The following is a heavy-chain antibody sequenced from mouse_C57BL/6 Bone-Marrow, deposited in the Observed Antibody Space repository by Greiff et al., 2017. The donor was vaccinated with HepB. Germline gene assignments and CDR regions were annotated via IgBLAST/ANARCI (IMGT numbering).Heavy chain of an antibody. CDR1: GFTFSDYG. CDR3: ARRGTTVVAPTFYFDY. V-gene: IGHV5-17*01. D-gene: IGHD1-1*01. Sequence: EVQLQESGGGLVKPGGSLKLSCAASGFTFSDYGMHWVRQAPEKGLEWVAYISSGSSTIYYADTVKGRFTISRDNAKNTLFLQMTSLRSEDTAMYYCARRGTTVVAPTFYFDYWGQGTTLTVSS. J-gene: IGHJ2*01. CDR2: ISSGSSTI.